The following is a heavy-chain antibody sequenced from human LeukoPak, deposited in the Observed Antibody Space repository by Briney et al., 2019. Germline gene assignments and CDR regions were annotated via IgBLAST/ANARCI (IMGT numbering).Heavy chain of an antibody. CDR1: GYTLTELS. D-gene: IGHD1-26*01. CDR2: INPSGGST. V-gene: IGHV1-46*01. CDR3: ARDQSGEWELVSGWWFDP. J-gene: IGHJ5*02. Sequence: ASVKVSCKVSGYTLTELSMHWVRQAPGQRLEWMGIINPSGGSTNYAQNFQGRVTMTRDMSTSTDYMELSSLRSEDTAVYYCARDQSGEWELVSGWWFDPWGQGTLVTVSS.